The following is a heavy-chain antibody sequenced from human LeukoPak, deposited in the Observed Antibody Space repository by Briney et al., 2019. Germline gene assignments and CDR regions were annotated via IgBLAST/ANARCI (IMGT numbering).Heavy chain of an antibody. CDR3: ARGSDFWSGYSHLI. CDR2: INHSGSS. D-gene: IGHD3-3*01. J-gene: IGHJ4*02. V-gene: IGHV4-30-2*01. CDR1: GGSISSGNYY. Sequence: SQTLSLTCTVSGGSISSGNYYWSWIRQPPGKGLEWIGYINHSGSSYYNPSLKSRVTISVDRSKNQFSLKLSSVTAADTAVYYCARGSDFWSGYSHLIWGQGTLVTVSS.